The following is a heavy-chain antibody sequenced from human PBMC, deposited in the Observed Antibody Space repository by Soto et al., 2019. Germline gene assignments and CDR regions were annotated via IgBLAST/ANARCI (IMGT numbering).Heavy chain of an antibody. CDR3: ARVHVMVVAGSTFDY. Sequence: SETLSLTCAVYGGSFSGYYWSWIRQPPGKGLEWIGEINHSGSTNYNPPLKSRVTISVDTSKNQFSLKLTSVTAADTAVYYCARVHVMVVAGSTFDYWGHGTLVTVSS. D-gene: IGHD6-19*01. J-gene: IGHJ4*01. CDR2: INHSGST. V-gene: IGHV4-34*01. CDR1: GGSFSGYY.